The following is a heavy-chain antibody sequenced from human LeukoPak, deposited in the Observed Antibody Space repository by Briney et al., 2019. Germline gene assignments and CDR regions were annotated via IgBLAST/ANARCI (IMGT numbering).Heavy chain of an antibody. J-gene: IGHJ4*02. CDR3: AKDWLAFEGVIAPDY. D-gene: IGHD3-16*02. CDR2: ISGSGGST. Sequence: GGSLRLSCAASGSTFSSYAMSWVRQAPGKGLEWVSAISGSGGSTYYADSVKGRFTISRDNSKNTLYLQMNSLRAEDTAVYYCAKDWLAFEGVIAPDYWGQGTLVTVSS. V-gene: IGHV3-23*01. CDR1: GSTFSSYA.